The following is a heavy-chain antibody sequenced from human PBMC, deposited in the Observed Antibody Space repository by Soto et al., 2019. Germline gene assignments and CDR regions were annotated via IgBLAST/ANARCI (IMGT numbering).Heavy chain of an antibody. CDR3: ARGRASGSYYPPHY. V-gene: IGHV1-8*01. D-gene: IGHD3-10*01. CDR1: GDTFTTYD. J-gene: IGHJ4*02. Sequence: ASVKVSCKASGDTFTTYDINWVRQATGHGLEWMGWINPNSGNIGYAQRFQGRVTMTRDAAIRTAYMEVSSLRPDDTAVYYCARGRASGSYYPPHYCCQATFVTV. CDR2: INPNSGNI.